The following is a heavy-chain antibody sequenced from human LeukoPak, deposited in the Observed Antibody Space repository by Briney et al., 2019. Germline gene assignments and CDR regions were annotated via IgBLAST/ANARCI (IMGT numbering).Heavy chain of an antibody. CDR2: IYYSGST. D-gene: IGHD3-3*01. J-gene: IGHJ3*02. Sequence: VKPSETLSLTCTVSGGSISSYYWGWIRQPPGKGLEWIGSIYYSGSTYYNPSLKSRVTISVDTSKNQFSLKLSSVTAADTAVYYCASPPVDFRYDAFDIWGQGTMVTVSS. V-gene: IGHV4-39*01. CDR3: ASPPVDFRYDAFDI. CDR1: GGSISSYY.